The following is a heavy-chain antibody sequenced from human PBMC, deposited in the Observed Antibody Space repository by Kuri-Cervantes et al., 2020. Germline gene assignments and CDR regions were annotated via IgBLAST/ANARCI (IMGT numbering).Heavy chain of an antibody. Sequence: ASVKVSCKASGYTFTGYYMHWVRQAPGQGLEWMGWINPNSGGTNYAQKFQGWVTMTRDTSISTAYMELSRLRSDDMAVYYCAREVIAAAGMGFDPWGQGTLVTVSS. CDR2: INPNSGGT. CDR3: AREVIAAAGMGFDP. D-gene: IGHD6-13*01. V-gene: IGHV1-2*04. J-gene: IGHJ5*02. CDR1: GYTFTGYY.